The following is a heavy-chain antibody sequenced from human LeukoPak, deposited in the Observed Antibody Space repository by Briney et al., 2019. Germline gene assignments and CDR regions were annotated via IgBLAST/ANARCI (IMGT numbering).Heavy chain of an antibody. V-gene: IGHV3-7*01. CDR3: VREIFSGWYPH. Sequence: GGSLRLSCAASGFNFRNYWINWVRQAPGKGLEWVANINQDGSEKYYVDSVKGRFTISRDNAKNSLYLQMNSLRSEDSALYYCVREIFSGWYPHWGQGTLVTVSS. J-gene: IGHJ4*02. D-gene: IGHD6-19*01. CDR2: INQDGSEK. CDR1: GFNFRNYW.